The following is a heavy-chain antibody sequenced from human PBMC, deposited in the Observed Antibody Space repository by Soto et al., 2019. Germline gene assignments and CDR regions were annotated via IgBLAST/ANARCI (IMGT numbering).Heavy chain of an antibody. CDR2: INVGRGHT. CDR1: GYSFTDYA. D-gene: IGHD6-6*01. CDR3: AKESISSRENWFDP. J-gene: IGHJ5*02. V-gene: IGHV1-3*01. Sequence: QARLVQSWAEAKKPGTSVKVSCKASGYSFTDYAIHWVRQAPGQSLEWMGWINVGRGHTKYSQKCQGRVTISADASTSTAYMELSSLRSDDTAVYYCAKESISSRENWFDPWGHGTLVTVSS.